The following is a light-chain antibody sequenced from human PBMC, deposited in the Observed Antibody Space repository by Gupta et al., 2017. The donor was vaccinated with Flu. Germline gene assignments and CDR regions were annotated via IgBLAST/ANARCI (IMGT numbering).Light chain of an antibody. CDR2: NNN. Sequence: SMLTQPPSASGTPGQRVTISFSGSSSNIGSNTVNWYQQLPGTAPKLLIYNNNQRPSGVPDRFSGSKSGTSASLAISGLQSEDEADYYCAAWDDSRNACEVFGTGTKLTVL. V-gene: IGLV1-44*01. J-gene: IGLJ1*01. CDR1: SSNIGSNT. CDR3: AAWDDSRNACEV.